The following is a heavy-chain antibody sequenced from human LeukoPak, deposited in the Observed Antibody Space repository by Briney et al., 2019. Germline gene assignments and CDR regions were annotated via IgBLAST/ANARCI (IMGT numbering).Heavy chain of an antibody. D-gene: IGHD3-10*01. CDR1: GYTFTSYY. J-gene: IGHJ6*02. CDR3: ARAPNVLLWFGESRPYYYGMDV. CDR2: INPSGGST. V-gene: IGHV1-46*01. Sequence: ASVKVSCKASGYTFTSYYMHWVRQAPGQGLEWMGIINPSGGSTSYAQKFQGRVTMTRDTSTSTVYMELSSPRSEDTAVYYCARAPNVLLWFGESRPYYYGMDVWGQGTTVTVSS.